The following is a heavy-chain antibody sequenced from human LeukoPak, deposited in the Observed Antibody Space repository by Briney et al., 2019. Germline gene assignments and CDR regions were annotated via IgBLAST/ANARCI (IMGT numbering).Heavy chain of an antibody. V-gene: IGHV1-46*01. J-gene: IGHJ4*02. CDR3: ARDTKACSASNCQTSFFDY. CDR2: INPSGGYT. CDR1: GYIFIDYY. Sequence: ASVKVSCKASGYIFIDYYMHWVRQAPGQGLEWVGMINPSGGYTSNSQKFQGRVTMTRDTSTSTVYMELSSLRSQDTAVYYCARDTKACSASNCQTSFFDYWGQGTLVTVSS. D-gene: IGHD2-15*01.